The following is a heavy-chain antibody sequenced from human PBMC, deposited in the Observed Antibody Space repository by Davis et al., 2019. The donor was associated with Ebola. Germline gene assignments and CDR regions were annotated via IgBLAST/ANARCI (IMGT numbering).Heavy chain of an antibody. J-gene: IGHJ4*02. CDR2: ISAYNGNT. CDR3: ARDRVVGALDY. CDR1: VYTFTSYG. V-gene: IGHV1-18*01. D-gene: IGHD1-26*01. Sequence: ASVTVSFKASVYTFTSYGISWVRQAPGQGLEWMGWISAYNGNTNYAQKLQGRVTMTTDTSTSTAYMELRSLRSDDTAVYYCARDRVVGALDYWGQGTLVTVSS.